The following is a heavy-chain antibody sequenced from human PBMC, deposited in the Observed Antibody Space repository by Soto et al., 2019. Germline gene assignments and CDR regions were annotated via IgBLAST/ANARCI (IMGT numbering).Heavy chain of an antibody. CDR3: ARAISGYVT. CDR1: GITSTTYA. V-gene: IGHV1-3*04. Sequence: QVQLVQSGAEVKKPGASVKVSCKASGITSTTYAIHWVRQAPGQGLEWMGWINTGNGNTRYSQRFLGRVSLTTDTSASTASMDRSSLTSEDTAVYYCARAISGYVTWGQGNLITVSS. D-gene: IGHD5-12*01. CDR2: INTGNGNT. J-gene: IGHJ5*02.